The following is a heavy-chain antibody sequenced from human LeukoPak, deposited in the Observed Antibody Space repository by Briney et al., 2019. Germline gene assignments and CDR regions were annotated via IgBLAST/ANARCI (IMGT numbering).Heavy chain of an antibody. V-gene: IGHV4-34*01. Sequence: GSLRLSCAASGFTFSSYAMNWIRQPPGKGLEWIGEINHSGSTNYNPSLKSRVTISVDTSKNQFSLKLTSVTAADTAVYYCARGVCSGGSCYSEWNYWGQGTLVTVSS. J-gene: IGHJ4*02. CDR3: ARGVCSGGSCYSEWNY. D-gene: IGHD2-15*01. CDR2: INHSGST. CDR1: GFTFSSYA.